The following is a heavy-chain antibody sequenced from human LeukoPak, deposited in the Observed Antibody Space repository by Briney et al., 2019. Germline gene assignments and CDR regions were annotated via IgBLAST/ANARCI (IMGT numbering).Heavy chain of an antibody. Sequence: GGSLRLSCAASGFTFSSYAMHWVRQAPGKGLEWVAVISYDGSNKYYADSVKGRFTISRDNSKNTLYLQMNSLRAEDTAVYYCATHTAMTRYYYYYMDVWGKGTTVTVSS. J-gene: IGHJ6*03. CDR3: ATHTAMTRYYYYYMDV. D-gene: IGHD5-18*01. CDR2: ISYDGSNK. CDR1: GFTFSSYA. V-gene: IGHV3-30*04.